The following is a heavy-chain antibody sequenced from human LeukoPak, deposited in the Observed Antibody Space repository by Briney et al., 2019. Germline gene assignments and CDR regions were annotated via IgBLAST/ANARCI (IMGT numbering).Heavy chain of an antibody. CDR2: ISGSGGST. CDR1: GLTFYSHW. CDR3: ASIVVVVAARFDP. D-gene: IGHD2-15*01. Sequence: GGSLRLSCAASGLTFYSHWMSWVRQAPGKGLEWVSTISGSGGSTYYADSVKGRFTISRDNSKNTLYLQMNSLRAEDTAVYYCASIVVVVAARFDPWGQGTLVTVSS. J-gene: IGHJ5*02. V-gene: IGHV3-23*01.